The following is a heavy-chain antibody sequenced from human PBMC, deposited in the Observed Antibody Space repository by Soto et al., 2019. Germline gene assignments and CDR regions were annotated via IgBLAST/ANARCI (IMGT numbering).Heavy chain of an antibody. CDR1: GFSLSNARMG. Sequence: QVTLKESGPVLVKPTETLTLTCTVSGFSLSNARMGVSWIRQPPGKALEWLAHIFSNDEKSYSTSLKSRLTLSKDTSKSQVVRTMTNMDPVDTATYYCARIRGYYGSGAYYYYGMDVWGQGTTVTVSS. CDR2: IFSNDEK. J-gene: IGHJ6*02. CDR3: ARIRGYYGSGAYYYYGMDV. D-gene: IGHD3-10*01. V-gene: IGHV2-26*01.